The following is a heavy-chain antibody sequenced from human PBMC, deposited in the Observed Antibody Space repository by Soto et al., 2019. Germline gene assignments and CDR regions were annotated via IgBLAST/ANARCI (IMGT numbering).Heavy chain of an antibody. J-gene: IGHJ6*02. Sequence: QVQLVQSGAEVKKPGSSVKVSSRPLKTTFNKNPFNWVRQAPGQGLEWMGWIIPIFSSRNYAEKFQGRVTITADDSTSTAYMELRSLRFEDTAVYYCARGETYLGVWGQGTTVTVSS. CDR1: KTTFNKNP. CDR3: ARGETYLGV. V-gene: IGHV1-69*01. D-gene: IGHD3-16*01. CDR2: IIPIFSSR.